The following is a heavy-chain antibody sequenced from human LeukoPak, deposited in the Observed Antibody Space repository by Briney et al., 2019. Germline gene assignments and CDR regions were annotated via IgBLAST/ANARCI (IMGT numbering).Heavy chain of an antibody. CDR2: IYPGDSDT. V-gene: IGHV5-51*01. CDR1: GYRFTNDW. CDR3: ARGPDSFDI. Sequence: GESLRISCKASGYRFTNDWIGWVRQMPGKGLEWMGIIYPGDSDTRYSPSFQGQVTISTDKSISTAYLQWRSLKASDTAMYYCARGPDSFDIWGQGTMVIVSS. J-gene: IGHJ3*02.